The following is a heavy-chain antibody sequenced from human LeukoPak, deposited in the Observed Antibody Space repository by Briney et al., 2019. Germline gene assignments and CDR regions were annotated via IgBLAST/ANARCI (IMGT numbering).Heavy chain of an antibody. J-gene: IGHJ4*02. CDR1: GFTFSRYW. Sequence: GGSLRLSCVTSGFTFSRYWMSWVRQAPGKGLEWVSAISGSGGSTYYADSVKGRFTISRDNSKSTLYLQMNSLRAEDTAVYYCAKDLSEWWGQGTLVTVSS. CDR2: ISGSGGST. D-gene: IGHD1-14*01. CDR3: AKDLSEW. V-gene: IGHV3-23*01.